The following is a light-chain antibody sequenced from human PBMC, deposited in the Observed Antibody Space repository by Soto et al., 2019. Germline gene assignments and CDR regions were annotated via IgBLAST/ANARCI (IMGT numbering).Light chain of an antibody. CDR3: QQYGSSLLFT. J-gene: IGKJ3*01. CDR2: GAS. CDR1: QSVSSSY. Sequence: EIVLTQSPGTLSLSPGERATLSCRASQSVSSSYLAWYQQKPGQAPRLLIYGASSRGTGIPDRFSGSGSGTDFTLTIRRLEPEDFAVYYCQQYGSSLLFTFGPGTKVDIK. V-gene: IGKV3-20*01.